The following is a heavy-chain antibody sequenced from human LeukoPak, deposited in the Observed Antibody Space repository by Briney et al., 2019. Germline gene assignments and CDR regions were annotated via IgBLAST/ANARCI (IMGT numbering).Heavy chain of an antibody. CDR1: GGTFSSYA. D-gene: IGHD1-1*01. J-gene: IGHJ4*02. Sequence: SVKVSCKASGGTFSSYAISWVRQAPGQGLEWMGRIIPILGIANYAQKFQGRVTITVDKSTSTAYMELSSLRSEDTAVYYCARDRGYNWNDPPDYWGQGTLVTVSS. CDR3: ARDRGYNWNDPPDY. V-gene: IGHV1-69*04. CDR2: IIPILGIA.